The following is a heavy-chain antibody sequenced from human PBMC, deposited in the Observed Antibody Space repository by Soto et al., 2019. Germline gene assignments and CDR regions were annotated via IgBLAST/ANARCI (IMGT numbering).Heavy chain of an antibody. CDR1: GYTFTGHY. J-gene: IGHJ4*02. Sequence: ASVKVSCKASGYTFTGHYMHWVRQAPGQGLEWMGIINPSGGSTTYAQKFQGRVTMTSDTSTSTVYMELTSLRSEDTAVYYCARVDTKTAYGYAFDYWGQGTLVTVSS. CDR2: INPSGGST. D-gene: IGHD3-16*01. V-gene: IGHV1-46*01. CDR3: ARVDTKTAYGYAFDY.